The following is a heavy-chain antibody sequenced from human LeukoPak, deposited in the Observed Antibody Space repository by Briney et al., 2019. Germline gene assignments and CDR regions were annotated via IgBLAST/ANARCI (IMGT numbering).Heavy chain of an antibody. V-gene: IGHV3-53*01. CDR1: GFTVSSNY. J-gene: IGHJ4*02. Sequence: TGGSLRLSCAASGFTVSSNYMSWVRQAPGKGLEWVSVIYSGGSTYYADSVKGRFTISRDNSKNTLYLQMNSLRAEDTALYYCARDGPKRLAAAVSPSDYWGQGTLVTVSS. CDR2: IYSGGST. CDR3: ARDGPKRLAAAVSPSDY. D-gene: IGHD6-13*01.